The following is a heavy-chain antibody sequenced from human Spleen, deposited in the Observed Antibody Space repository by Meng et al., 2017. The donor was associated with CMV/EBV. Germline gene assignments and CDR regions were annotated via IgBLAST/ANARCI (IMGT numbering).Heavy chain of an antibody. V-gene: IGHV4-34*01. J-gene: IGHJ4*02. CDR3: ARARFDY. CDR1: GGSFSGYY. CDR2: INHSGST. Sequence: SETLSLTCAVYGGSFSGYYWTWIRQPPGKGLEWIGEINHSGSTSYNPSLKSRVTISVDTSKNQFSLKLSSVTAADTAVYYCARARFDYWGQGTLVTVSS.